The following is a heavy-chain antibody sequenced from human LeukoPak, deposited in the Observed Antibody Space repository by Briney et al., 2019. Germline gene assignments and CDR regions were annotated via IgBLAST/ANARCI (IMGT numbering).Heavy chain of an antibody. CDR1: GDSINSLDL. D-gene: IGHD3-22*01. V-gene: IGHV4-4*02. Sequence: SETLSLTCTVSGDSINSLDLWSWVRQPLGKGLEWIGEMYLSGTTHSNPSVKSRVTISIDKSKNQFFLNLSSVTAADTAVYYCAGLVGRYSSGLYYYYFDYWGQGTLVTVSS. J-gene: IGHJ4*02. CDR3: AGLVGRYSSGLYYYYFDY. CDR2: MYLSGTT.